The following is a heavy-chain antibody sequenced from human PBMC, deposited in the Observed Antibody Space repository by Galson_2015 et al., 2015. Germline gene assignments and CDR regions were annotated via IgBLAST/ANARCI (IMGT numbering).Heavy chain of an antibody. Sequence: SVKVSCKASGYTFTSYGISWVRQAPGQGLEWMGWISAYNGNTSYAQKLQGRVTMTTDTSTSTAYMELRSLRSDDTAVYYCARDKGDITMVRGVIGYWGQGTLVTVSS. CDR2: ISAYNGNT. CDR3: ARDKGDITMVRGVIGY. J-gene: IGHJ4*02. CDR1: GYTFTSYG. V-gene: IGHV1-18*01. D-gene: IGHD3-10*01.